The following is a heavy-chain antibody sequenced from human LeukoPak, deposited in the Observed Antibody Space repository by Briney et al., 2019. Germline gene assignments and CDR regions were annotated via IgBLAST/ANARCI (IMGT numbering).Heavy chain of an antibody. Sequence: GGSLRLSCAASGFTFSSYAMHWVRQAPGNGLEYVSAISSNGGSTYYANSVKGRFTISRDNSKNTLYLQMGSLRAEDMAVYYCARRDIAAPPNFDYWGQGTLVTVSS. CDR2: ISSNGGST. CDR1: GFTFSSYA. D-gene: IGHD6-13*01. CDR3: ARRDIAAPPNFDY. V-gene: IGHV3-64*01. J-gene: IGHJ4*02.